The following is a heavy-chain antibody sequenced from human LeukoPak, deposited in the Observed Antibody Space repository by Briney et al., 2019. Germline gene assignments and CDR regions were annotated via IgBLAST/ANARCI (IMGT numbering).Heavy chain of an antibody. D-gene: IGHD6-13*01. J-gene: IGHJ5*02. Sequence: PSETLSLTCTVSGGSIGSGGYYWSWIRQHPGKGLEWIGYIYYSGSTYYNPSLKSRVTISVDTSKNQFSLKLSSVTAADTAVYYCARGDSSSWYVGYWFDPWGRGTLVTVSS. CDR2: IYYSGST. V-gene: IGHV4-31*03. CDR1: GGSIGSGGYY. CDR3: ARGDSSSWYVGYWFDP.